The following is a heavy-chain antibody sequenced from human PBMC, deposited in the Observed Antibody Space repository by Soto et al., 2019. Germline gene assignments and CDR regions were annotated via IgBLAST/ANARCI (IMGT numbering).Heavy chain of an antibody. V-gene: IGHV1-69*13. D-gene: IGHD6-19*01. CDR3: ARDSGKSLVVAGRKTFDY. CDR1: GGTFSSYA. CDR2: IIPIFGTA. Sequence: SVKVSCKASGGTFSSYAISWVRQAPGQGLEWMGGIIPIFGTANYAQKFQGRVTITADESTSTAYMELSSLRSEDTAVYYCARDSGKSLVVAGRKTFDYWGQGTLVTVSS. J-gene: IGHJ4*02.